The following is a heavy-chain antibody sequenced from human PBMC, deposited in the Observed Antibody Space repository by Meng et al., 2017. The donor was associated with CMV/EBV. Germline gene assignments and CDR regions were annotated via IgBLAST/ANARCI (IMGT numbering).Heavy chain of an antibody. CDR2: IYSGGSST. J-gene: IGHJ4*02. Sequence: GGSLRLSCAASGVTFSSYAMSWVRQAPGKGLEWVSVIYSGGSSTYYADSVKGRFTISRDNSKNTLYLQMNSLRAEDTAVYYCAKPSTRDGYNYDYWGQGTLVTVSS. CDR1: GVTFSSYA. CDR3: AKPSTRDGYNYDY. V-gene: IGHV3-23*03. D-gene: IGHD5-24*01.